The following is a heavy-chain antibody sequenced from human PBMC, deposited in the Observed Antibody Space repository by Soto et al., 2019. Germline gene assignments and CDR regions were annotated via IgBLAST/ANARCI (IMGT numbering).Heavy chain of an antibody. V-gene: IGHV1-18*01. CDR3: AREVLEVPAAKRGYWFDP. Sequence: ASVKVSCKASGYTFTSYGISWVRQAPGQGLEWMGWISAYNGNTNYAQKLQGRVTMTTDTSTSTAYMELRSLRSDDTAVYYCAREVLEVPAAKRGYWFDPWGQGTLVTVS. J-gene: IGHJ5*02. CDR2: ISAYNGNT. D-gene: IGHD2-2*01. CDR1: GYTFTSYG.